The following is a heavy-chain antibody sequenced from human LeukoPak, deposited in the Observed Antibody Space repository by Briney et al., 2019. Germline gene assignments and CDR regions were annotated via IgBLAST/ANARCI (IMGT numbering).Heavy chain of an antibody. CDR1: GFIFSAYN. V-gene: IGHV3-21*01. CDR3: ARSLGSSGYQDY. J-gene: IGHJ4*02. CDR2: ISSGSSYI. D-gene: IGHD3-22*01. Sequence: GGSLRLSCAASGFIFSAYNMNWVRQAPGKGLEWVSFISSGSSYIYYADSVKGRFTISRDNAKKSLYLQMNSLRAEDTAVYYCARSLGSSGYQDYWGQGTLVTVSS.